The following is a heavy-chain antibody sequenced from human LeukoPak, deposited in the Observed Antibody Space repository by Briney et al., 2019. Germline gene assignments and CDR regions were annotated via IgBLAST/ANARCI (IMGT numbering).Heavy chain of an antibody. CDR1: GFTFSSYA. D-gene: IGHD1-26*01. CDR3: AKARGKWEQSG. J-gene: IGHJ4*02. V-gene: IGHV3-23*01. CDR2: ISGSGGST. Sequence: PGGSLMLCCAASGFTFSSYAMSWVRQAPGKGLEWVSAISGSGGSTYYADSVKGRFTISRDNSKNTLYLQMNSLRAEDTAVYYCAKARGKWEQSGWGQGTLVTVSS.